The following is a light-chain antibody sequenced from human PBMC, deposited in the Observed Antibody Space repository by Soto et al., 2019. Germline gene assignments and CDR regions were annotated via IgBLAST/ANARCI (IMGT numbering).Light chain of an antibody. V-gene: IGKV2-28*01. CDR3: MQTLQTPT. J-gene: IGKJ1*01. CDR1: HSLMHSNGYNY. Sequence: DIVMTQSPLSLPVTPGEPASISCSTAHSLMHSNGYNYLDWYLQKPGQSPQLLIYLGSNRASGVPDRFSGSGSGTDFILKISRVEAEDVGVYYCMQTLQTPTFGQGTKVDI. CDR2: LGS.